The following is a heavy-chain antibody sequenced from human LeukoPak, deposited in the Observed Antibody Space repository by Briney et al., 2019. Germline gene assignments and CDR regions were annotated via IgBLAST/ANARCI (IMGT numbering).Heavy chain of an antibody. V-gene: IGHV3-11*05. CDR3: ARVIAAAGLTFDY. J-gene: IGHJ4*02. D-gene: IGHD6-13*01. Sequence: KAGGTVRLSCAASGFTFSDYYMSWTRQAPGKGLEWVSYISSSSSYTNYADSVKGRFTISRDNAKNSLYLQMNSLRAEDTAVYYCARVIAAAGLTFDYWGQRTVDPVSS. CDR1: GFTFSDYY. CDR2: ISSSSSYT.